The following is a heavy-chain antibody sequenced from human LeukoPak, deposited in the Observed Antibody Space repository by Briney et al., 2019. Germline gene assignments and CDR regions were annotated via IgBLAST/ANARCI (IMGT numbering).Heavy chain of an antibody. CDR2: INPSGGST. Sequence: GASVKVSCKASGYTFTSYYMHWVRQAPGQGLEWMGIINPSGGSTSYAQKFQGRVTMTRDTSTSTVYMELSSLRSEDTAVYYCARDRVPGSRYYYGMDVWGQGTTVTVSS. CDR1: GYTFTSYY. CDR3: ARDRVPGSRYYYGMDV. D-gene: IGHD6-19*01. J-gene: IGHJ6*02. V-gene: IGHV1-46*01.